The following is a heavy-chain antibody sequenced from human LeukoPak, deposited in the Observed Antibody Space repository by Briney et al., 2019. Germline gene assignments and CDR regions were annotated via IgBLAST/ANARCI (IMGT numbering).Heavy chain of an antibody. CDR2: IKQDGSAK. CDR3: VRDSYSSTWSGLFDY. Sequence: GGSLRLSCAASGFTFSDYYMNWVRQAPGKGLEWVASIKQDGSAKYYVDSVKSRFTISRDNAKNSLYLQMSSLRAEDTAVYYCVRDSYSSTWSGLFDYWGQGTLVTVSS. D-gene: IGHD6-13*01. CDR1: GFTFSDYY. J-gene: IGHJ4*02. V-gene: IGHV3-7*01.